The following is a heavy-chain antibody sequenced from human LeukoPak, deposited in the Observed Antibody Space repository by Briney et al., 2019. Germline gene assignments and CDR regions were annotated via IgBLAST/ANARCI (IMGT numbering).Heavy chain of an antibody. J-gene: IGHJ4*02. CDR1: GGSISSSSYY. D-gene: IGHD3-22*01. CDR2: IYYSGST. CDR3: ARQGRYYDSGGYPDY. Sequence: SETLSLTCTVSGGSISSSSYYWGWIRQPPGKGLEWIGSIYYSGSTYYNPPLKSRVTISVDTSKNQFSLKLSSVTAADTAVYYCARQGRYYDSGGYPDYWGQGTLVTVSS. V-gene: IGHV4-39*01.